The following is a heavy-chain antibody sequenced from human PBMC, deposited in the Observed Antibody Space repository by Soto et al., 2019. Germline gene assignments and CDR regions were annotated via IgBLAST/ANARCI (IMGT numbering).Heavy chain of an antibody. CDR2: ISSRSSTI. J-gene: IGHJ4*02. Sequence: SWIRQAPGKGLEWVSYISSRSSTIFYADSVKGRFTISRDNVKNSLYLQMNSLRAEDTAVYYCASGTNGAFFVYWGQGILVTVSS. V-gene: IGHV3-11*01. D-gene: IGHD2-8*01. CDR3: ASGTNGAFFVY.